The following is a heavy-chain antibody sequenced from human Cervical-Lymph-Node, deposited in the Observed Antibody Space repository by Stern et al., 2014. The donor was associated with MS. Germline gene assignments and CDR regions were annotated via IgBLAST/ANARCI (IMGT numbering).Heavy chain of an antibody. D-gene: IGHD1-26*01. J-gene: IGHJ5*02. CDR2: IHDSGGT. V-gene: IGHV4-61*02. CDR3: ATTRWDLFTWNWFDP. Sequence: VQLVESGPGLVKPSQTLSLTCTVSGGSISSSGYYWSWIRQPADKGLEWIGRIHDSGGTYYNPSLQSRVTISMDTAQNQFSLKLPSVTAADTAVYYCATTRWDLFTWNWFDPWGQGTLVTVSS. CDR1: GGSISSSGYY.